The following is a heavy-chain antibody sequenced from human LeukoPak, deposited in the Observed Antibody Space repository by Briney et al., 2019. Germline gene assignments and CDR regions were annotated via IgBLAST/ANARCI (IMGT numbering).Heavy chain of an antibody. CDR3: FVSWIFLGAFDM. CDR1: GGSISSSSYY. Sequence: SETLSLTCTVSGGSISSSSYYWGWIRQPPGKGLEWIGNIYYSGSTYSNPSLKTRVTISVDTSKNQFSLNLSSVTAADTAVYCCFVSWIFLGAFDMGGGGTMIVVS. V-gene: IGHV4-39*01. D-gene: IGHD2-2*03. J-gene: IGHJ3*02. CDR2: IYYSGST.